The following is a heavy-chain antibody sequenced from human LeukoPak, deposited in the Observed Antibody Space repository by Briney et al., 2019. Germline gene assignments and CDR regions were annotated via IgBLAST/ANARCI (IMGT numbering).Heavy chain of an antibody. CDR3: ATSARTYIGSSLDY. Sequence: GGSLRLSCAASGFTFRGYWMHWVRQAPGKGLLWVSRINTDGTTTHYADSVKGRFIISRDNAKNTLYLQMNSLRAEDTALYYCATSARTYIGSSLDYWGQGTLVTVSS. CDR1: GFTFRGYW. J-gene: IGHJ4*02. D-gene: IGHD2-15*01. V-gene: IGHV3-74*01. CDR2: INTDGTTT.